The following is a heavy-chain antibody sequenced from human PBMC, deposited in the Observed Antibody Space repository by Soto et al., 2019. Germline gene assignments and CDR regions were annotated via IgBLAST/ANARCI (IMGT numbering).Heavy chain of an antibody. CDR3: ARASQTSEMWDIVVVPAAIFLSLGWFDP. CDR2: IIPIFGTA. J-gene: IGHJ5*02. V-gene: IGHV1-69*13. Sequence: AASVKVSCKASGGTFSSYAISWVRQAPGQGLEWMGGIIPIFGTANYAQKFQGRVTITADESTSTAYMELSSLRSEDTAVYYCARASQTSEMWDIVVVPAAIFLSLGWFDPWGQGTLVTVSS. CDR1: GGTFSSYA. D-gene: IGHD2-2*01.